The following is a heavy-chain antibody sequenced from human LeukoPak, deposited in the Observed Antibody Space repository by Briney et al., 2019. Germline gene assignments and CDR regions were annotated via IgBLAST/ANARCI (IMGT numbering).Heavy chain of an antibody. CDR1: EFTFSSYW. J-gene: IGHJ4*02. D-gene: IGHD3-9*01. CDR3: ARVRVTGYSNFAY. Sequence: GGSLRLSCAASEFTFSSYWMHWVRQAPGKGLVWVSRINPDGSTTNYADSVKGRFTISRDNAKNTLYLQMSSLRAEDTAVYYCARVRVTGYSNFAYWGQGTLVTVSS. V-gene: IGHV3-74*01. CDR2: INPDGSTT.